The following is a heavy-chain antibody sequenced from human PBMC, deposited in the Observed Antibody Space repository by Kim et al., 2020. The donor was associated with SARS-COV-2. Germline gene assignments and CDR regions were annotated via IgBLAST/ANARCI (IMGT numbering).Heavy chain of an antibody. V-gene: IGHV1-69*02. D-gene: IGHD4-17*01. Sequence: YAQKFQGSITITADKSPSTAYMELSSLRSEDTAVYYCASQTDYGDYYFDYWGQGTLVTVSS. J-gene: IGHJ4*02. CDR3: ASQTDYGDYYFDY.